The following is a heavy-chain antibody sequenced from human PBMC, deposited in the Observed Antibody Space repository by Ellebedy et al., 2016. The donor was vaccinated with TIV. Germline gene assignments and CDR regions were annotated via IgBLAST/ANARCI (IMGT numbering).Heavy chain of an antibody. CDR3: AKGLVVAATDGMDV. D-gene: IGHD2-15*01. J-gene: IGHJ6*02. CDR2: ISSSSSYT. V-gene: IGHV3-21*01. Sequence: GESLKISXAASGFTFSSYSMNWVRQAPGKGLEWVSSISSSSSYTNYADSVKGRFTLSRDNAKNSLYLQMNSLRAEDTAVYYCAKGLVVAATDGMDVWGQGTTVTVSS. CDR1: GFTFSSYS.